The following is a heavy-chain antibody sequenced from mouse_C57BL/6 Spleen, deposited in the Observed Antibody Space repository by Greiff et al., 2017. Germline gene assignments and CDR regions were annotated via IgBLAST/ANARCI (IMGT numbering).Heavy chain of an antibody. V-gene: IGHV1-69*01. CDR2: IDPSDSYT. CDR3: ARFTTVVAPFDY. CDR1: GYTFTSYW. J-gene: IGHJ2*01. Sequence: QVQLQQPGAELVMPGASVKLSCKASGYTFTSYWMHWVKQRPGQGLEWIGEIDPSDSYTNYNQKFKGKSTLTVDKSSSTAYMQLISLTSEHSAVYYCARFTTVVAPFDYWGQGTTLTVSS. D-gene: IGHD1-1*01.